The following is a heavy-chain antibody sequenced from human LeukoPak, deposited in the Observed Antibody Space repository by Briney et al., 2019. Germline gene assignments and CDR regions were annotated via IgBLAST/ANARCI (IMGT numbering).Heavy chain of an antibody. J-gene: IGHJ4*02. Sequence: ASVKVSCKASGYTFTSYGISWVRQAPGQGLEWMGWISAYNGNTNYAQKLQGRVTMTTDTSTSTAYMELRSLRSGDTAVYYCARSGSRIPRFGEKMGYLDYWGQGTLVTVSS. CDR3: ARSGSRIPRFGEKMGYLDY. CDR1: GYTFTSYG. CDR2: ISAYNGNT. D-gene: IGHD3-10*01. V-gene: IGHV1-18*01.